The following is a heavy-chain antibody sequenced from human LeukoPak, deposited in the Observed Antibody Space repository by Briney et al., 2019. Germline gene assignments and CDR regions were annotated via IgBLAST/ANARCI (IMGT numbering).Heavy chain of an antibody. V-gene: IGHV4-34*01. CDR3: ARGRGARSSRWYNWFDP. CDR2: INHSGST. D-gene: IGHD6-13*01. CDR1: GGSFSAYY. Sequence: SETLSLTCAVYGGSFSAYYWSWIRQPPVKGLASIGEINHSGSTNYNPSLKSRVTISIDTSKNQFSLEMSSVTAADTAVYYCARGRGARSSRWYNWFDPWGQGTLVTVSS. J-gene: IGHJ5*02.